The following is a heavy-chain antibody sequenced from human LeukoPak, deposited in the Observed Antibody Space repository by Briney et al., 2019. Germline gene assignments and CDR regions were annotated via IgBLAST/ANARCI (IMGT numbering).Heavy chain of an antibody. CDR1: GYTFTGYY. Sequence: LEASVKVSCKASGYTFTGYYMHWVRQAPGQGLEWMGWVNPNSGGTNYAQKFQGRVTMTRDTSISTAYMELSRLRSDDTAVYYCARDCSSTSCHDAFDIWGQGTMVTVSS. CDR2: VNPNSGGT. J-gene: IGHJ3*02. D-gene: IGHD2-2*01. CDR3: ARDCSSTSCHDAFDI. V-gene: IGHV1-2*03.